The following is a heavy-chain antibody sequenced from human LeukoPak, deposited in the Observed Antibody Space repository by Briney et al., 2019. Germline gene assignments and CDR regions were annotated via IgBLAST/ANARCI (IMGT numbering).Heavy chain of an antibody. CDR2: INGDGDRP. J-gene: IGHJ2*01. CDR1: GFTFSDCA. Sequence: GGSLRLSCAASGFTFSDCAMSWVRQAPGKGLESVSDINGDGDRPYHADSVKGRFTISRDNSKNTLYLQMNSLRAEDTAVYYCAKWPSGVLWFGRDWYFDLWGRGTLVTVSS. V-gene: IGHV3-23*01. CDR3: AKWPSGVLWFGRDWYFDL. D-gene: IGHD3-10*01.